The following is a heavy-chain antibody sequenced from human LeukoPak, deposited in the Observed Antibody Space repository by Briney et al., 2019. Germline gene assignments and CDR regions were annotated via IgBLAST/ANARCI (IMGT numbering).Heavy chain of an antibody. CDR2: ISYHGSNK. Sequence: GGSLRLSCAASGFTFSSYAMHWVRQAPGKGLEWVAVISYHGSNKYYADSVRGRFTISRDNSKNTLYLQMNSLRAEDTAVYYCARGQFRFSSYDSSGFDYWGQGTRVTVSS. V-gene: IGHV3-30*04. D-gene: IGHD3-22*01. J-gene: IGHJ4*02. CDR1: GFTFSSYA. CDR3: ARGQFRFSSYDSSGFDY.